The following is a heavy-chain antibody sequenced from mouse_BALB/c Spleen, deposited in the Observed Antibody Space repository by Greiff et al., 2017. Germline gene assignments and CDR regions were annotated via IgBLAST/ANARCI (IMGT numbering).Heavy chain of an antibody. CDR3: AREDGPSWFAY. D-gene: IGHD2-3*01. CDR2: INPSTGYT. J-gene: IGHJ3*01. CDR1: GYTFTSYW. Sequence: QVQLQQSGAELAKPGASVKMSCKASGYTFTSYWMHWVKQRPGQGLEWIGYINPSTGYTEYNQKFKDKATLTADKSSSTAYMQLSSLTSEDSAVYYCAREDGPSWFAYWGQGTLVTVSA. V-gene: IGHV1-7*01.